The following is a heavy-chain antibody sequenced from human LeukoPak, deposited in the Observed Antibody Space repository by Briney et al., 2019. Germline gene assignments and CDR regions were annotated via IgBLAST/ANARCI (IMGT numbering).Heavy chain of an antibody. Sequence: SETLSLTCAVSGGPVSSGGYSWSWIRQPPGKGLEWIGYIYHSASTYYNPSLKTRVSISVDRSKNQFSLKLSSVTAADTAVYYCARGIAVAGHFDYWGPGTLVTVSS. V-gene: IGHV4-30-2*01. CDR3: ARGIAVAGHFDY. CDR2: IYHSAST. D-gene: IGHD6-19*01. J-gene: IGHJ4*02. CDR1: GGPVSSGGYS.